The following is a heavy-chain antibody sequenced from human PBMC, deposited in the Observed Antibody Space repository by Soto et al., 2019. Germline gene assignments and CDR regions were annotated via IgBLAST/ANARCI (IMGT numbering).Heavy chain of an antibody. V-gene: IGHV3-30-3*01. Sequence: QVQLVESGGGVVQPGRSLRLSCAASGFTFSKYTMHWVRQAPGKGLEWVAAISDDGSNTYYADSVKGRFTISKDNSKNSLYLQMHSLSNEDTAVHYCAREVYYDFWSGFNTHPYYFDDWGQGTLVTVSS. CDR1: GFTFSKYT. CDR3: AREVYYDFWSGFNTHPYYFDD. D-gene: IGHD3-3*01. J-gene: IGHJ4*02. CDR2: ISDDGSNT.